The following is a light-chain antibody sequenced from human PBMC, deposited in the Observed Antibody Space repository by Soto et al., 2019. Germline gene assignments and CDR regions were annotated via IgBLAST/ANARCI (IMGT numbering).Light chain of an antibody. CDR3: QVFDNTIDHRV. Sequence: SYELTQPPSVSVAPGQTARITCGGDNIGSKTVHWYQQKPGQAPVLVVYYDGDRPSGIPQRFSGSNSGNTATLTISRADAGDEADYYCQVFDNTIDHRVFGGGTKVTVL. V-gene: IGLV3-21*02. J-gene: IGLJ2*01. CDR2: YDG. CDR1: NIGSKT.